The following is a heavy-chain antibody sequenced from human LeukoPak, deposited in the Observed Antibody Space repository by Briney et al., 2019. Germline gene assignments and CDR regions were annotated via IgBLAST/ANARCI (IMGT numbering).Heavy chain of an antibody. CDR3: ARDKKGYSYIGMDV. V-gene: IGHV3-21*01. J-gene: IGHJ6*04. Sequence: RGSLRLSCVASGFTFSSYNMNWVRQAPGKGLEWISSISSSSSSYIYYAGSVKGRFTISRDNAKNSLYLQMNGLRAEDTAVYYCARDKKGYSYIGMDVWGKGSTVTVSS. CDR1: GFTFSSYN. D-gene: IGHD5-18*01. CDR2: ISSSSSSYI.